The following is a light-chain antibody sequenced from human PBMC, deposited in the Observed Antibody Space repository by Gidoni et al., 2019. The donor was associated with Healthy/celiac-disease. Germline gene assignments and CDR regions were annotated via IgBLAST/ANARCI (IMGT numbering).Light chain of an antibody. V-gene: IGKV4-1*01. CDR2: WAS. Sequence: DIVITLSPDSLAVSLGERATINCKSSHSVLYSSNNRNYLACYQQKPGQPTKLLIYWASTRESRVPNRISGSGSGTDITITISRLQDEDVAVYYCQQCYSTPLTFGQGTRLEIK. J-gene: IGKJ5*01. CDR1: HSVLYSSNNRNY. CDR3: QQCYSTPLT.